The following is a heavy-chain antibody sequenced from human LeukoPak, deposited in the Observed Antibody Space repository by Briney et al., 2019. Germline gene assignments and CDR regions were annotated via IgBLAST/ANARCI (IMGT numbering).Heavy chain of an antibody. J-gene: IGHJ3*02. CDR1: GLIVSSNY. CDR3: AREGRGTDAFDI. Sequence: GGSLRLSCVASGLIVSSNYMTWVRQAPGKGLEWVSIIYSAGSIDYADSVKGRFTISRDNSKNTAYLQMNNVTGADTAVYYCAREGRGTDAFDIWGQGTIVTVSS. CDR2: IYSAGSI. V-gene: IGHV3-66*01. D-gene: IGHD3-16*01.